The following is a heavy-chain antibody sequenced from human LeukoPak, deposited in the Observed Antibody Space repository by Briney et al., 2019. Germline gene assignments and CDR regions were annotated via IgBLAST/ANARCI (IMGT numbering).Heavy chain of an antibody. Sequence: ASVKVSCKASGYTFTSYDFNWVRQATGQRPEWMGWMSPNSGDTGYAQKFQGRVTITADESTSTAYMELSSLRSEDTAVYYCARGEGSPTGYCTNGVCHYYYYGMDVWGQGTTVTVSS. D-gene: IGHD2-8*01. CDR1: GYTFTSYD. V-gene: IGHV1-8*01. J-gene: IGHJ6*02. CDR3: ARGEGSPTGYCTNGVCHYYYYGMDV. CDR2: MSPNSGDT.